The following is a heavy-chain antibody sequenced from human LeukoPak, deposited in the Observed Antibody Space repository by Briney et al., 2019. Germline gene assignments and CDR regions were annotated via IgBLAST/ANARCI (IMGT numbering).Heavy chain of an antibody. CDR2: ISGSGGST. D-gene: IGHD3-22*01. CDR3: AKIVVVITRDAFDI. J-gene: IGHJ3*02. CDR1: GFTVSSSF. V-gene: IGHV3-23*01. Sequence: GGSLRLSCAASGFTVSSSFMSWVRQAPGKGLEWVSAISGSGGSTYYADSVKGRFTISRDNSKNTLYLQMNSLRAEDTAVYYCAKIVVVITRDAFDIWGQGTMVTVSS.